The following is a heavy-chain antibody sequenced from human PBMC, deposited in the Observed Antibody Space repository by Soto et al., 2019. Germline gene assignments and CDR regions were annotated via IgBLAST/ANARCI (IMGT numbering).Heavy chain of an antibody. CDR2: IYPVDSDT. J-gene: IGHJ3*02. V-gene: IGHV5-51*01. Sequence: PGESLKISCKGSAYSFTSYWIGWVRQMPDKGLEWMGIIYPVDSDTRYSPSFQGQVTISADKSISTAYLQWSSLKASDTAMYYWSRKPAYSSGWCAFDIWGQGTMVTGSS. D-gene: IGHD6-19*01. CDR3: SRKPAYSSGWCAFDI. CDR1: AYSFTSYW.